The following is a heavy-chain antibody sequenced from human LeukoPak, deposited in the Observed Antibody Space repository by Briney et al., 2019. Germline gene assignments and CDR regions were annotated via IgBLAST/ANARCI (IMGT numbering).Heavy chain of an antibody. CDR2: IYHSGST. J-gene: IGHJ6*04. D-gene: IGHD6-13*01. Sequence: PSETLSLTCIVSGYSISSAYYWGWIRQPPGKGLEWIGSIYHSGSTYYNPSLKSRVTISVDTSKNQFSLKLSSVTAADTAVYYCARDIAAPGTRGYYYYGMDVWGKGTTVTVSS. V-gene: IGHV4-38-2*02. CDR3: ARDIAAPGTRGYYYYGMDV. CDR1: GYSISSAYY.